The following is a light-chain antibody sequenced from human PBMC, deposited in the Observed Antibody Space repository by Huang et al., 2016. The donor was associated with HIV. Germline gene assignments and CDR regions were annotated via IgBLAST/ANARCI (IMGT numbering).Light chain of an antibody. CDR1: QSVLHSSKNKNH. V-gene: IGKV4-1*01. Sequence: DIVMTQSPESLAASLGARATINCKSSQSVLHSSKNKNHLAWYQQKPGQPPKLLIYGASTRESGVPDRFTGRGSGTDFTLTINSLQAEDVAIYYCQQYITTPLTFGGGTRVEIK. CDR2: GAS. J-gene: IGKJ4*01. CDR3: QQYITTPLT.